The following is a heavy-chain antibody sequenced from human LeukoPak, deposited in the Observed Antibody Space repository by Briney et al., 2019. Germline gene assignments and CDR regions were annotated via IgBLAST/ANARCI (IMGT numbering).Heavy chain of an antibody. J-gene: IGHJ5*02. CDR1: GYTLTELS. CDR2: FDPEDGET. Sequence: ASVTVSCTVSGYTLTELSMHWVRQAPGKGLEWMGGFDPEDGETIYAQKFQGRVTMTEDTSTDTAYMELSSLRSEDTAVYYCATSGWASQNWFDPWGQGTLVTVSS. V-gene: IGHV1-24*01. D-gene: IGHD5-24*01. CDR3: ATSGWASQNWFDP.